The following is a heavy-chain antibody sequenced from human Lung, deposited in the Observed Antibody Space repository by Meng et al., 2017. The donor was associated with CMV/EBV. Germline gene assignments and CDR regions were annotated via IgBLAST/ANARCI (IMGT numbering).Heavy chain of an antibody. CDR1: GETLTNYY. D-gene: IGHD6-13*01. J-gene: IGHJ4*02. CDR2: INPSDNTT. Sequence: ASXXVSXKASGETLTNYYIHWVRQAPGQGLEWMGIINPSDNTTIYAQKFQGRVTMTRDKYTSTVYMELSSLRSDDTTLYYCARDLGYSSSWYFQYYFDCWXQGNXVTGAS. CDR3: ARDLGYSSSWYFQYYFDC. V-gene: IGHV1-46*01.